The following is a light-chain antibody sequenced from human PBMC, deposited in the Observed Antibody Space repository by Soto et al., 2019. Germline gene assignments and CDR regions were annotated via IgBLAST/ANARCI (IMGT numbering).Light chain of an antibody. V-gene: IGLV2-14*01. CDR3: SSYTSSSTPEV. Sequence: QSALTQPASVSGSPGQSITISCTGTSSDVGGYNYVSWYQQHPGKAPKLMIYEVSNRPSGVSNRFSGSKSGNTASLTISGLQAEDEADYYCSSYTSSSTPEVFGGATKLTVL. CDR1: SSDVGGYNY. J-gene: IGLJ3*02. CDR2: EVS.